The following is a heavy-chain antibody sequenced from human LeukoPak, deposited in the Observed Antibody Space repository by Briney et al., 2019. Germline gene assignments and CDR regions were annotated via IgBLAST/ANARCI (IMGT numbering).Heavy chain of an antibody. V-gene: IGHV4-39*01. CDR1: GGSISSSSYY. CDR3: ARRGVVAPYNWFDP. J-gene: IGHJ5*02. Sequence: SETLSLTCTVSGGSISSSSYYWGWIRQPPGKGLEWIGSIYHSGSTYYNPSLKSRVTISVDTSKNQFSLKLSSVTAADTAVYYCARRGVVAPYNWFDPWGQGTLVTVSS. CDR2: IYHSGST. D-gene: IGHD3-22*01.